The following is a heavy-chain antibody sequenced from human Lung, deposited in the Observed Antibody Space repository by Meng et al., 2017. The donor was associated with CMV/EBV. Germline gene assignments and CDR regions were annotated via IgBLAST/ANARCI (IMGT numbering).Heavy chain of an antibody. V-gene: IGHV3-30-3*01. CDR3: ARDRSYDSSGYLDY. CDR2: MSYDGSNK. CDR1: GFTFSNYA. D-gene: IGHD3-22*01. J-gene: IGHJ4*02. Sequence: GESLKISCAASGFTFSNYAMHWVRQAPGKGLEWVAVMSYDGSNKYYADSVKGRFTISRDNSKNTLYLQMNSLRAEDTAMYYCARDRSYDSSGYLDYCGQGXLVTVSS.